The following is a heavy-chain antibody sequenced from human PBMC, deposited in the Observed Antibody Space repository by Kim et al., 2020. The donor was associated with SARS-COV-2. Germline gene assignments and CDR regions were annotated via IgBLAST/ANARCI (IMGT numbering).Heavy chain of an antibody. J-gene: IGHJ4*02. CDR1: GFTFSNAW. CDR2: IKSKTDGGTT. D-gene: IGHD3-22*01. CDR3: TYYYDSSGNSEVIDY. V-gene: IGHV3-15*01. Sequence: GGSLRLSCAASGFTFSNAWMSWVRQAPGKGLEWVGRIKSKTDGGTTDYAAPVNARFTISRDDSKNTLYLQMNSLKTEDTAVYYCTYYYDSSGNSEVIDYWGQGTLVTVSS.